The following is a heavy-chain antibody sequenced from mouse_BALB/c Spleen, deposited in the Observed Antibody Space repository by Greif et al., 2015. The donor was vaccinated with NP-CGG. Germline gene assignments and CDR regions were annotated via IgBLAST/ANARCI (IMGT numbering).Heavy chain of an antibody. CDR1: GFSLTSYG. V-gene: IGHV2-2*02. CDR2: IWSGGST. CDR3: ARGATAMYYFDY. Sequence: QVQLKESGPGLVQPSQSLSITCTVSGFSLTSYGVHWVRQSPGKGLEWLGVIWSGGSTDYNAAFISRLSISKDNPKSQVFFKMNSLQANDTAIYYCARGATAMYYFDYWGQGTTLTVSS. D-gene: IGHD1-2*01. J-gene: IGHJ2*01.